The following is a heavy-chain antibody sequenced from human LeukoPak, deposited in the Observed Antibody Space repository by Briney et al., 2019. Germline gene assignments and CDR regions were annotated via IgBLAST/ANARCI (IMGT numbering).Heavy chain of an antibody. CDR2: INSDGINT. Sequence: GGSLRLSCAASGFTFSNYWMHWVRQAPGKGLVWVSRINSDGINTSYADSVKGRFTISRDNAKNTLNLQMNSLRAEDTAVYYCARGADSGYSSDNWGQGTLVSVSS. CDR3: ARGADSGYSSDN. CDR1: GFTFSNYW. D-gene: IGHD3-9*01. J-gene: IGHJ4*02. V-gene: IGHV3-74*01.